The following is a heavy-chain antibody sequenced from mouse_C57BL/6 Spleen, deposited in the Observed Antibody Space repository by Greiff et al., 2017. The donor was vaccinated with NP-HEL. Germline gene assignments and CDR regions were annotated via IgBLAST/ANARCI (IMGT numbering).Heavy chain of an antibody. J-gene: IGHJ1*03. D-gene: IGHD1-1*01. CDR1: GYTFTSYW. CDR3: ARWAPDYYGSSYWYFDV. V-gene: IGHV1-55*01. Sequence: VQLQQSGAELVKPGASVKMSCKASGYTFTSYWITWVKQRPGQGLEWIGDIYPGSGSTNYNEKFKSKATLTVDTSSSTAYMQLSSLTSEDYAVYYCARWAPDYYGSSYWYFDVWGTGTTVTVSS. CDR2: IYPGSGST.